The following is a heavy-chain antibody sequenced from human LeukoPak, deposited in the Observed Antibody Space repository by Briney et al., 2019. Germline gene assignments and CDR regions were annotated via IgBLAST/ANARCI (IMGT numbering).Heavy chain of an antibody. D-gene: IGHD6-19*01. CDR3: AREDMGRKQWLAIDY. CDR1: GFTFSSYA. CDR2: ISYDGSNK. Sequence: GGSLRLSCAASGFTFSSYAMHWVRQAPGKGLEWVAVISYDGSNKYYADSVKGRFTISRDNSKNTLYLQMNSLRAEDTAVYYCAREDMGRKQWLAIDYWGQGTLVTVSS. V-gene: IGHV3-30-3*01. J-gene: IGHJ4*02.